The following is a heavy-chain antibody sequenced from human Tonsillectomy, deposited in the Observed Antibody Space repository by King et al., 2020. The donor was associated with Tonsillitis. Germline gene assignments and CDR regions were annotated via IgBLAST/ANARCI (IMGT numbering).Heavy chain of an antibody. CDR1: GFTFSSYW. CDR3: ARRSVGPTTKWFDP. CDR2: INQAGSQK. Sequence: VQLVESGGGLVQPGGSLRLSCADSGFTFSSYWMSWVRQAPGKGLEWVANINQAGSQKYYVDSVKGRFTISRDNAKNSLYLQMNSLRAEDTAVYFFARRSVGPTTKWFDPWGQGTLVTVSS. J-gene: IGHJ5*02. V-gene: IGHV3-7*01. D-gene: IGHD1-26*01.